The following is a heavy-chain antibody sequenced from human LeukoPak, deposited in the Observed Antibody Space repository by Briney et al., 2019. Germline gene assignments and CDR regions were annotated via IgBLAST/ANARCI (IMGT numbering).Heavy chain of an antibody. J-gene: IGHJ3*02. CDR1: GFTFSNYA. CDR3: ARETDYSMRGDAFDI. V-gene: IGHV3-30-3*01. D-gene: IGHD4-11*01. Sequence: GGSLRLSCAASGFTFSNYAMSWVRQAPGKGLEWVAVISYDGSNKYYADSVKGRFTISRDNSKNTLYLQMNSLRAEDTAVYYCARETDYSMRGDAFDIWGQGTMVTVSS. CDR2: ISYDGSNK.